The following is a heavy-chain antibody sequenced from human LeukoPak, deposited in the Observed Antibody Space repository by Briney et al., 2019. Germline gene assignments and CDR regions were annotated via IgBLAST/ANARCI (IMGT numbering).Heavy chain of an antibody. CDR2: ISSSSSTI. CDR1: GFTFSSYS. D-gene: IGHD2-2*01. V-gene: IGHV3-48*01. CDR3: ARDSSTLHY. J-gene: IGHJ4*02. Sequence: PGGSLRLSCAASGFTFSSYSMNWVRQAPGKGLEWVSYISSSSSTIYYADSVKGRFTISRDNAKNSLYLQMNSLRAEDTAVYYCARDSSTLHYWGQGTLVTVSS.